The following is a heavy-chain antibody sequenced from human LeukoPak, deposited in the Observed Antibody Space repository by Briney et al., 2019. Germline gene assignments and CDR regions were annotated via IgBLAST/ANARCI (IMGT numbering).Heavy chain of an antibody. Sequence: GSLRLSCAASGFTFTEYWMNWVRQAPGKGLEWVASINQDGSEKYYVDSVKGRFTISRDNAQNSLYLQMSYLRAEDTAVYYCARFIGDFWSGLFYYYYGMDVWGQGTTVTVSS. D-gene: IGHD3-3*01. J-gene: IGHJ6*02. CDR2: INQDGSEK. CDR3: ARFIGDFWSGLFYYYYGMDV. CDR1: GFTFTEYW. V-gene: IGHV3-7*01.